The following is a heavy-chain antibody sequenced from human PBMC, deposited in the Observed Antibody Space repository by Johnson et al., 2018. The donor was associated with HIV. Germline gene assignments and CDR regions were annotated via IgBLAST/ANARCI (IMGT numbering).Heavy chain of an antibody. CDR3: TTDLPYCSGHDCYNAFDL. Sequence: VQLVESGGGVVQPGGSLRLSCAASGFTFSSYGMHWVRQAPGKGLEWVGRIKRKTDGGTTDYAAPVKGKFTISRDDSKNTLYLEMNSLKTEDTAVYYCTTDLPYCSGHDCYNAFDLWGQGTTVIVSS. CDR2: IKRKTDGGTT. V-gene: IGHV3-15*01. J-gene: IGHJ3*01. D-gene: IGHD2-15*01. CDR1: GFTFSSYG.